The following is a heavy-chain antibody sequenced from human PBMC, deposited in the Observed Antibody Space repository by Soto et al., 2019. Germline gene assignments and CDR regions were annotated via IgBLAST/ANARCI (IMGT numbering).Heavy chain of an antibody. CDR2: IYYSGST. J-gene: IGHJ3*02. CDR3: ARGDGGNSDDAFDI. D-gene: IGHD2-21*02. Sequence: SETLSLTCTVSGGSVSSGSYYWSWIRQPPGKGLEWIGYIYYSGSTNYNPSLKSRVTISVDTSKNQFSLKLSSVTAADTGVYYCARGDGGNSDDAFDIWGQGTMVTVSS. V-gene: IGHV4-61*01. CDR1: GGSVSSGSYY.